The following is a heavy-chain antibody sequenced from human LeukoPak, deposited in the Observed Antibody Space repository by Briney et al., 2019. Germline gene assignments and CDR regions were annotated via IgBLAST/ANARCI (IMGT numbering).Heavy chain of an antibody. V-gene: IGHV4-30-2*01. Sequence: SETLSLTCTVSGGSISSGGYYWSWIRQPPGKGLEWIGYIYHSGSTYYNPSLKSRVTISVDRSKNQFSLKLSSVTAADTAVYYCARHGWKMITFGGVSNWFDPWGQGTLVTVSS. J-gene: IGHJ5*02. CDR1: GGSISSGGYY. CDR3: ARHGWKMITFGGVSNWFDP. CDR2: IYHSGST. D-gene: IGHD3-16*01.